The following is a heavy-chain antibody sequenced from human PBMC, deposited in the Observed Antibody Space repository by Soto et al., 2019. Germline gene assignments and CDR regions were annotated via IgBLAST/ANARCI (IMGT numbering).Heavy chain of an antibody. CDR2: IYSSGTD. CDR1: GGSINRGDYY. J-gene: IGHJ5*02. D-gene: IGHD3-9*01. CDR3: ARDTENYDIFTSTRFDP. V-gene: IGHV4-30-4*01. Sequence: QVQLQESGPGLVKPSQTLTLTCTVSGGSINRGDYYWSWIRQPPGKGLEWIGNIYSSGTDYYNPSLKRRVIISVDTSKNQFSPKLSSVTAADTGVYYCARDTENYDIFTSTRFDPWGQGTMVTVSA.